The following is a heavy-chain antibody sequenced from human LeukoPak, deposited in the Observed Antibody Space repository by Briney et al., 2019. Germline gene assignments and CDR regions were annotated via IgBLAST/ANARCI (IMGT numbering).Heavy chain of an antibody. Sequence: GGSLRLSCATSGFTLGDHWMTWVRQAPGKGLEWVANVRTDGREKYYVDSVKGRFTISRDNAKNSLYLQMNSLRAEDTAVYYCARDGKLEPQDYWGQGTLVTVSS. CDR2: VRTDGREK. CDR3: ARDGKLEPQDY. D-gene: IGHD1-1*01. J-gene: IGHJ4*02. CDR1: GFTLGDHW. V-gene: IGHV3-7*01.